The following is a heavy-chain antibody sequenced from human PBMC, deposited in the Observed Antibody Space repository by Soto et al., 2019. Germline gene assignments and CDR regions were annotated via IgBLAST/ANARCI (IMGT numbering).Heavy chain of an antibody. CDR1: GGSMTSYY. CDR3: ARGQRFSDWFDP. CDR2: VYSSGGT. J-gene: IGHJ5*02. Sequence: SETLSLTCTVSGGSMTSYYWTWIRQPAGKGLEWIGRVYSSGGTHYNPSLKSRVTTSLDTSKNQFSLRLLSVTDADTAVYFCARGQRFSDWFDPWGQGTLVTVSS. V-gene: IGHV4-4*07. D-gene: IGHD3-3*01.